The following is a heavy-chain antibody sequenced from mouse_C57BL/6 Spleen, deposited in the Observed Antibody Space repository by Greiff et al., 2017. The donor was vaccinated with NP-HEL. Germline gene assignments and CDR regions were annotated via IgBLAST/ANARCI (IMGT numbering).Heavy chain of an antibody. CDR2: IRNKANGYTT. CDR1: GFTFTDYY. Sequence: EVKVVESGGGLVQPGGSLSLSCAASGFTFTDYYMSWVRQPPGKALEWLGFIRNKANGYTTEYSASVKGRFTISRDNSQSILYLQVNAQSSEDSATYYCARFPPSYGHHCMDFGGQGTSDTVSS. J-gene: IGHJ4*01. V-gene: IGHV7-3*01. CDR3: ARFPPSYGHHCMDF. D-gene: IGHD1-1*02.